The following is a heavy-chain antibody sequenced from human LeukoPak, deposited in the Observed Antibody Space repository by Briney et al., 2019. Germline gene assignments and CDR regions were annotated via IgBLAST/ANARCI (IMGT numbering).Heavy chain of an antibody. CDR3: ARLKIHDYGNYLDY. CDR2: IYYSGST. J-gene: IGHJ4*02. V-gene: IGHV4-59*08. CDR1: GGSISSYY. D-gene: IGHD4-17*01. Sequence: SETLSLTCTVSGGSISSYYWSWIRQPPGKGLEWIGYIYYSGSTNYNPSLKSRVTISVDTSKNQFSLKLSSVTAADTAVYYCARLKIHDYGNYLDYWGQGTLVTVSS.